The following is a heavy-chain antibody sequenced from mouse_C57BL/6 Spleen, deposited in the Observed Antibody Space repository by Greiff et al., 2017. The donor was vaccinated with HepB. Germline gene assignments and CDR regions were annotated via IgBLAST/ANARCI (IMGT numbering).Heavy chain of an antibody. V-gene: IGHV1-50*01. D-gene: IGHD3-2*02. J-gene: IGHJ4*01. CDR2: IDPSDSYT. Sequence: QVQLQQPGAELVKPGASVKLSCKASGYTFTSYWMQWVKQRPGQGLEWIGEIDPSDSYTNYNQKFKGKATLTVDTSSSTAYMQLSSLTSEDSAVYYCARGAGSGYNYAMDYWGQGTSVTVSS. CDR3: ARGAGSGYNYAMDY. CDR1: GYTFTSYW.